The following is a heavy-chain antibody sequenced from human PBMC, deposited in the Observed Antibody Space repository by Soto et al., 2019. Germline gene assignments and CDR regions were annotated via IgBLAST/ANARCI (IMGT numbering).Heavy chain of an antibody. V-gene: IGHV3-11*06. CDR2: ISPGSRYP. Sequence: QVQLVESGGRLVPPGGSLRLSCAGSGFTFGDSYMSWIRQAPGKGLEWLSYISPGSRYPAYADSVKGRFTISRDNAKRSLYLQMMSLRAEDTAIYYCVRGGGGGLFDPWGQGTMVTVSS. CDR3: VRGGGGGLFDP. CDR1: GFTFGDSY. J-gene: IGHJ5*02. D-gene: IGHD2-15*01.